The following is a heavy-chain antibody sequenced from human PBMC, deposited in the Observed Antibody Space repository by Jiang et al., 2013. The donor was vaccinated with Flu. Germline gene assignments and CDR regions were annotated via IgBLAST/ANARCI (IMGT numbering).Heavy chain of an antibody. Sequence: CTVSGAPISSGGYYWSWIRQHPGKGLEWIGYIHSSGSTYYSPSLKSRLTISADTSKNQFSLNLSSVTAADTAVYYCARDLTGRLAALGYGYWGQGTLITVSS. CDR1: GAPISSGGYY. D-gene: IGHD6-13*01. CDR2: IHSSGST. J-gene: IGHJ4*02. CDR3: ARDLTGRLAALGYGY. V-gene: IGHV4-31*03.